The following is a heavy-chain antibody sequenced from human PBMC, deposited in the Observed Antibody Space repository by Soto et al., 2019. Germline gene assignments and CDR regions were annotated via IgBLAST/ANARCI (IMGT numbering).Heavy chain of an antibody. CDR2: INAGNGNT. J-gene: IGHJ4*02. CDR1: GYTFTSYA. CDR3: ARVWDDILTGYYIHEY. D-gene: IGHD3-9*01. Sequence: ASVKVSCKASGYTFTSYAMHWVRQAPGQRLEWMGWINAGNGNTKYSQKFQGRVTITRDTSASTAYMELSSLRSEDTAVYYCARVWDDILTGYYIHEYWGQGTLVTVSS. V-gene: IGHV1-3*01.